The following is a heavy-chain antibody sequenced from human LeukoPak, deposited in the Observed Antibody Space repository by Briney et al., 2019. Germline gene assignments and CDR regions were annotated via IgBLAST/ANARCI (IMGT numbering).Heavy chain of an antibody. J-gene: IGHJ4*02. CDR3: ARVEDIVVVVASGAFDY. D-gene: IGHD2-15*01. CDR1: GFTFSNYA. CDR2: ISYDGSNK. Sequence: GGSLRLSCAASGFTFSNYAMHWVRQAPGRGLEWVAVISYDGSNKYYADSVKGRFTISRDNSKNTLYLQMDSLRAEDTAVYYCARVEDIVVVVASGAFDYWGQGILVTVSS. V-gene: IGHV3-30-3*01.